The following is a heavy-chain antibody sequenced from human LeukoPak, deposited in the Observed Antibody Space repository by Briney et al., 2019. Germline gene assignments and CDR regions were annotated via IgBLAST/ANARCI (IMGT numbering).Heavy chain of an antibody. Sequence: SETLSLTCAVYGGPFSGYYWSWIRQPPGKGLEWIGEINHSGSTNYNPSLKSRVTISVDTSKNQFSLKLSSVTAADTAVYYCARKKYYYDRGWFDPWGQGTLVTVSS. J-gene: IGHJ5*02. V-gene: IGHV4-34*01. D-gene: IGHD3-22*01. CDR2: INHSGST. CDR3: ARKKYYYDRGWFDP. CDR1: GGPFSGYY.